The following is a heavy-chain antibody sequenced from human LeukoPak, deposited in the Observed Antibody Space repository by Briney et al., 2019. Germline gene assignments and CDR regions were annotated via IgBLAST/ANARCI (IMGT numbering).Heavy chain of an antibody. D-gene: IGHD3-10*01. J-gene: IGHJ6*02. CDR2: ISSDGTNK. CDR3: AKERRITMVRGVSAGMDV. V-gene: IGHV3-30*18. Sequence: GRSLRLSCAASGFTFSNYGMHWVRQAPGKGLEWVAVISSDGTNKYYADSVKGRFTISRDNSKNTLYLQMNSLRAEDTAVYYCAKERRITMVRGVSAGMDVWGQGTTVTVSS. CDR1: GFTFSNYG.